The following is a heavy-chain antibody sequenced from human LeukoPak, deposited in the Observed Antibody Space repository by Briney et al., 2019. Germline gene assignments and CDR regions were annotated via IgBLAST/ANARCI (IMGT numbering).Heavy chain of an antibody. J-gene: IGHJ4*02. Sequence: ASVKVSCKASGYTFTSYYMHWVRQAPGQGLEWMGIINPSGGSTSYAQKFQDRVTMTRNTSISTAYMELSSLRSDDTAVYYCARGPPNWGYVYWGPGTLVTVSS. CDR3: ARGPPNWGYVY. V-gene: IGHV1-46*01. D-gene: IGHD7-27*01. CDR1: GYTFTSYY. CDR2: INPSGGST.